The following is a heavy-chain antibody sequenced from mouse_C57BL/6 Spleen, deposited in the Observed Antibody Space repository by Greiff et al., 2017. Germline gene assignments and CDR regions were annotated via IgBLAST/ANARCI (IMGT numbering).Heavy chain of an antibody. CDR3: TRKGYYGSSYGYFDV. CDR2: IDPETGGT. D-gene: IGHD1-1*01. Sequence: QVHVKQSGAELVRPGASVTLSCKASGYTFTDYEMHWVKQTPVHGLEWIGAIDPETGGTAYNQKFKGKAILTADTSSSTASMELRSLTSEDSAVYYCTRKGYYGSSYGYFDVWGTGTTVTVSS. J-gene: IGHJ1*03. CDR1: GYTFTDYE. V-gene: IGHV1-15*01.